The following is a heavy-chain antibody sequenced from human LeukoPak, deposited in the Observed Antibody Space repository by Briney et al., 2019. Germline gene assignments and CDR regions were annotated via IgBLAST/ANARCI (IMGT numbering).Heavy chain of an antibody. Sequence: PGGSLRLSCAASGFTFSSYAMHWVRQAPGKGLEYVSAISSNGGSTYYANSVKGRFTISRDNSKNTLYLQMGSLRAEDMAVYYCARVFSSSWDYNFDYWGQGTLVTVS. CDR1: GFTFSSYA. CDR3: ARVFSSSWDYNFDY. J-gene: IGHJ4*02. D-gene: IGHD6-13*01. CDR2: ISSNGGST. V-gene: IGHV3-64*01.